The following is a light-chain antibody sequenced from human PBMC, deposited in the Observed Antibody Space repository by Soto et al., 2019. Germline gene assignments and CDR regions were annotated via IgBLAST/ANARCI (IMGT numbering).Light chain of an antibody. CDR1: SADIGSFNL. J-gene: IGLJ2*01. CDR3: CCFAGSNPYI. Sequence: QSALTQPASLSGSPGQSITISCTGTSADIGSFNLVSWYTQFPGEVPKLIIYESYKRPSGISTRFSGSRSDNTASLTVSGLQAEDEADYYCCCFAGSNPYIFGGGTRLTVL. V-gene: IGLV2-23*01. CDR2: ESY.